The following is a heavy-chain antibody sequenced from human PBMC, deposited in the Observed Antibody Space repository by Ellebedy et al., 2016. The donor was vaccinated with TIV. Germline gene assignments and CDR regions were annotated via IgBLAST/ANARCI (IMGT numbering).Heavy chain of an antibody. J-gene: IGHJ5*02. V-gene: IGHV4-31*03. CDR3: ARGAIAAAPYSWFDP. D-gene: IGHD6-13*01. CDR1: GGSISSGGYY. Sequence: SETLSLTCIVSGGSISSGGYYWSWIRQHPGKGLEWIGYIYYSGSTYYNPSLKSRVTISVDTSKNQFSLKLSSVTAADTAVYYCARGAIAAAPYSWFDPWGQGTLVTVSS. CDR2: IYYSGST.